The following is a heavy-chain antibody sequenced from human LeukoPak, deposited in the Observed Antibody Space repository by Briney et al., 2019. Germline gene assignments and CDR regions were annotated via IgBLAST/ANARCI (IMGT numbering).Heavy chain of an antibody. J-gene: IGHJ6*04. D-gene: IGHD2-2*01. CDR1: GFTFSDYY. V-gene: IGHV3-11*06. CDR2: ISSSSSYT. Sequence: PGGSLRLSCAASGFTFSDYYTSWIRQAPGKGLEWVSYISSSSSYTNYADSAKGRFTISRDNAKNSLYLQMNSLRAEDTAVYYCARAPDCSSTSCYYYYGMDVWGKGTTVTVSS. CDR3: ARAPDCSSTSCYYYYGMDV.